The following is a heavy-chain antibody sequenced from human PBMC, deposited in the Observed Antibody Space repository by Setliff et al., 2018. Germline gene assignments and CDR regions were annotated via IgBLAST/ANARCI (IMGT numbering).Heavy chain of an antibody. D-gene: IGHD3-10*01. J-gene: IGHJ3*02. V-gene: IGHV3-33*08. CDR1: GVTFSTYR. Sequence: PGGSLRLPCAATGVTFSTYRMHWVRQAPGKGLEWVAFIWYGGSNKEYGDSVKGRFTISRDNSKNTVYLQMNSLRAEDTAVYYCAGDPPQSGFAFDIWGKWTLVTVSS. CDR2: IWYGGSNK. CDR3: AGDPPQSGFAFDI.